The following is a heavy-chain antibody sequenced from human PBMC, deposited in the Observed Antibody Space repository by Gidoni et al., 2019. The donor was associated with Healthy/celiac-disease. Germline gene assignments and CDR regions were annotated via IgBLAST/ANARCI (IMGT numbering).Heavy chain of an antibody. CDR1: GYTFPNYG. J-gene: IGHJ4*02. D-gene: IGHD3-22*01. CDR2: ISAYNGNT. Sequence: QVQLVQSGAEVKKPGASVKVSCKASGYTFPNYGISWVRQAPGQGLEWVGWISAYNGNTNYAQKLQGRVTMTTDTSTSTAYMELRSLRSDDTAVYYCARLERRDSSGYSRNVIENWGQGTLVTVSS. CDR3: ARLERRDSSGYSRNVIEN. V-gene: IGHV1-18*01.